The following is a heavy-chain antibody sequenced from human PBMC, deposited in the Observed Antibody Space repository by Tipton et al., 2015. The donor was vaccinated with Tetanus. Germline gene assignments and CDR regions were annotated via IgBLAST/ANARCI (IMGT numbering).Heavy chain of an antibody. CDR3: ARVANRSRRRGFDI. CDR1: GGSISYYY. D-gene: IGHD2/OR15-2a*01. Sequence: TLSLTCTVSGGSISYYYWSWIRQSPGKGLEWIGHIYYNGSTKYNPSLKSRVTVSLDTSKKHFSLRLSSVTAADTAVYYCARVANRSRRRGFDIWGQGTMVAVSS. V-gene: IGHV4-59*01. CDR2: IYYNGST. J-gene: IGHJ3*02.